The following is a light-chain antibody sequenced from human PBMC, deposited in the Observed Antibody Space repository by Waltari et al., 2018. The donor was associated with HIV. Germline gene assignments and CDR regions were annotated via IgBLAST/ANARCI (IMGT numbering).Light chain of an antibody. CDR2: SNK. CDR1: SSNIGSNT. Sequence: QSVLTQPPSASGTPGPRVTISCSGSSSNIGSNTVNWCQQLPGTAPKLLIYSNKQRPSGVPDRFSGSKSGTSASLAISGLQSEDEADYYCAAWDDSLNGVVFGGGTKLTVL. J-gene: IGLJ2*01. V-gene: IGLV1-44*01. CDR3: AAWDDSLNGVV.